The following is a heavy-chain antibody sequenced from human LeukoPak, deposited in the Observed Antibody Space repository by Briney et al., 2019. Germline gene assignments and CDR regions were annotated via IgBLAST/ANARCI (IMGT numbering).Heavy chain of an antibody. CDR2: IYPGDSDT. Sequence: GESLKISCKGSGYSFTSYWIVWVRQMPGKGLVWMGIIYPGDSDTRYSPSFQGQVTISADKSISTAYLQWGSLKASDTAMYYCARPRIAAARAAFDIWGQGTMVTVSS. J-gene: IGHJ3*02. D-gene: IGHD6-13*01. CDR3: ARPRIAAARAAFDI. CDR1: GYSFTSYW. V-gene: IGHV5-51*01.